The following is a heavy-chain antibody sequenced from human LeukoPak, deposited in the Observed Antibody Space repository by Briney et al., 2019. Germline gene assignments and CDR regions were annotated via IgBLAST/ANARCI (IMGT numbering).Heavy chain of an antibody. V-gene: IGHV1-18*01. CDR3: ARVPVVPAATVDMDV. Sequence: ASVKVSCKASGYTFTGYGISWVRQAPGQGLEWMGWISAYNGNTNYAQKLQGRVTMTTDTSTSTAYMELRSLRSDDTAVYYCARVPVVPAATVDMDVWGKGTTVTVSS. CDR1: GYTFTGYG. CDR2: ISAYNGNT. D-gene: IGHD2-2*01. J-gene: IGHJ6*03.